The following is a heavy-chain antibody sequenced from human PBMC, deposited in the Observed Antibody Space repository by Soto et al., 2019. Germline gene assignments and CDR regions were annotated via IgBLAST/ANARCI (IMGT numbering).Heavy chain of an antibody. CDR1: GFTFSSYW. CDR2: IKQDGSEK. J-gene: IGHJ4*02. D-gene: IGHD3-22*01. CDR3: AREVNRRYYFDY. V-gene: IGHV3-7*01. Sequence: GGSLRLSCAASGFTFSSYWMSWVRQAPGKGLEWVANIKQDGSEKYYVDSVKGRFIISRDNAKNSLYLQMNSLRAEDTAVSYYAREVNRRYYFDYWVQGPLVTVSS.